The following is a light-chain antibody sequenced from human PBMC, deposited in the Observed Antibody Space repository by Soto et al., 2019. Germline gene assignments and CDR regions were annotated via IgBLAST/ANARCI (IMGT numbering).Light chain of an antibody. CDR1: QDISYF. J-gene: IGKJ5*01. CDR2: SSS. Sequence: IQLTQSPSSLSASIGDRVTITCRASQDISYFLAWYQQKPGKAPNLLIYSSSTLQSGVPSRFSGSGSGTDFTLTISRLQPEDCATDFCQQRNSYPLTFGQGTRLDIK. V-gene: IGKV1-9*01. CDR3: QQRNSYPLT.